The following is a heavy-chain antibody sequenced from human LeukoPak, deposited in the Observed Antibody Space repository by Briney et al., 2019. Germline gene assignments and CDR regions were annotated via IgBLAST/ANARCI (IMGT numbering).Heavy chain of an antibody. CDR1: GGSITNSSYY. CDR3: ASRGERLARNIDY. V-gene: IGHV4-39*07. D-gene: IGHD3-16*01. CDR2: VYYSGST. Sequence: SETLSLTCTVSGGSITNSSYYWGWIRQPPGKGLEWIGSVYYSGSTYYNPSLKSRVTISVDTSKNQFSLKMNSVTAADTAVYYCASRGERLARNIDYWGQGTLVTVSS. J-gene: IGHJ4*02.